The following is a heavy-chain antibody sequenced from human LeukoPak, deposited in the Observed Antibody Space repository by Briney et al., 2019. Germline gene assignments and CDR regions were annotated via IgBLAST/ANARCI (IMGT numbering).Heavy chain of an antibody. CDR1: GVSITTSTHY. Sequence: SETLSLTCTVSGVSITTSTHYWAWIRHPPGKGLGWIESMFYRGSTYYNASLRSRVTLSVDTSMNQFSLKLNSVTASDTATFYCVRQGGWGGAASLIEFWGQGILVTVSS. CDR2: MFYRGST. D-gene: IGHD2-15*01. V-gene: IGHV4-39*01. CDR3: VRQGGWGGAASLIEF. J-gene: IGHJ4*02.